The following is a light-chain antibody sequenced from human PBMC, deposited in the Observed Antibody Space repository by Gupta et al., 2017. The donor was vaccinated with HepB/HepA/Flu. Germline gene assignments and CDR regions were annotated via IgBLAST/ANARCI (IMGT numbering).Light chain of an antibody. CDR2: DVS. J-gene: IGLJ3*02. Sequence: QSALTQPAPVSGSPGKSITISCTGTSSDVGGYNYVSWYQQHPGKAPKLMIYDVSNRPSGVANRFSGSKSGNTASRTISGLQAEDEADYYCSSYTISSTWVFGGGTKLTVL. CDR3: SSYTISSTWV. CDR1: SSDVGGYNY. V-gene: IGLV2-14*03.